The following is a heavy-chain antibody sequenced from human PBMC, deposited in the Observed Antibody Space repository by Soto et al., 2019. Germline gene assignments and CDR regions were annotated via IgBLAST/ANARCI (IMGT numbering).Heavy chain of an antibody. CDR1: GGSFSGYY. V-gene: IGHV4-34*01. J-gene: IGHJ4*02. D-gene: IGHD3-3*01. CDR2: INHSGST. CDR3: ARRNYDFWSGAYYFDY. Sequence: SETLSLTCAVYGGSFSGYYWSWIRQPPGKGLEWIGEINHSGSTNYNPSLKSRVTISVDTSKNQFSLKLSSVTAADTAVYYCARRNYDFWSGAYYFDYWGQGTLVTVSS.